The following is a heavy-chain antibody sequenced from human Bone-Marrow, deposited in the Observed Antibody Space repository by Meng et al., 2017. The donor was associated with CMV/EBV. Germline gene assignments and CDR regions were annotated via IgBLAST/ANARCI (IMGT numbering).Heavy chain of an antibody. J-gene: IGHJ6*02. V-gene: IGHV5-51*01. CDR2: IYPGDSDT. CDR1: GYSFTSYW. D-gene: IGHD5-18*01. CDR3: ARHPRLWVDGMDV. Sequence: GGSLRLSCKGSGYSFTSYWIGWVRQRPGKGLEWMGIIYPGDSDTRYSPSFQGQVTISADKSISTAYLQWISLKASDTAIYYCARHPRLWVDGMDVWGQGTTVTVSS.